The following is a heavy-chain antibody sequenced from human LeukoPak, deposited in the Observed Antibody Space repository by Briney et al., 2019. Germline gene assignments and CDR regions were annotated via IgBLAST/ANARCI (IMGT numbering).Heavy chain of an antibody. CDR2: ITWDGVDT. CDR3: AKGFGDYGGWFDA. J-gene: IGHJ5*02. V-gene: IGHV3-43*01. CDR1: GFTFDDYT. D-gene: IGHD4-17*01. Sequence: GGSLRLSCAASGFTFDDYTMHRVRQAPGKGLEWVSLITWDGVDTYYADSVKGRFTVSRDNSKSSLFLQMNGLRTEDTALYYCAKGFGDYGGWFDAWGQGTLVTVSS.